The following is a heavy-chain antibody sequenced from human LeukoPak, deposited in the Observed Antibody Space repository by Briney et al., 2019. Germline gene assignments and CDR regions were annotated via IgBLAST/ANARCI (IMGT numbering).Heavy chain of an antibody. CDR2: IYYNGST. CDR3: ARYYYDSSGYYSRFDY. D-gene: IGHD3-22*01. J-gene: IGHJ4*02. CDR1: GGSISSYY. Sequence: SETLSLTCTVSGGSISSYYWSWIRQPPGKGLEWIGYIYYNGSTNYNPSLKSRVTISVDTSKNQFSLKLSSVTAADTAVYYCARYYYDSSGYYSRFDYWGQGTLVTVSS. V-gene: IGHV4-59*08.